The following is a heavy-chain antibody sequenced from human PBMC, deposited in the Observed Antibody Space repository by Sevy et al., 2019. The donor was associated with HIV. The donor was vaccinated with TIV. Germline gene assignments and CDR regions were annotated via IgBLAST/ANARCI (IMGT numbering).Heavy chain of an antibody. Sequence: GGSLRLSCAASGFTIRTYNMNWVRQAPGKGLEWVSSISSSSTYIYYADSVKGRFTISRDNAKNSLYLQMSSLRAEDTAVYYCARDLVIPATTDYFYYGMDVWAKGPRSPSP. V-gene: IGHV3-21*01. D-gene: IGHD2-15*01. CDR1: GFTIRTYN. CDR2: ISSSSTYI. J-gene: IGHJ6*02. CDR3: ARDLVIPATTDYFYYGMDV.